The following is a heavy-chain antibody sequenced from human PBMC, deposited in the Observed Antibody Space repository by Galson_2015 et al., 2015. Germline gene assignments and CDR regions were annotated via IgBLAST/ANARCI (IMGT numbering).Heavy chain of an antibody. D-gene: IGHD4-23*01. J-gene: IGHJ4*02. V-gene: IGHV1-46*01. CDR1: GYTFTSYY. CDR2: INPSGGST. Sequence: SVKVSCKASGYTFTSYYMHWVRQAPGQGLEWMGIINPSGGSTSYAQKFQGRVTMTRDTSTSTVYMELSSLRSEDTAVYYCARDPPTVVTNDPFDYWGQGTLVTVSS. CDR3: ARDPPTVVTNDPFDY.